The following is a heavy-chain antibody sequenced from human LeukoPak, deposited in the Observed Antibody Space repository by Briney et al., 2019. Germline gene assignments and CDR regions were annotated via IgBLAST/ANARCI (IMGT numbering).Heavy chain of an antibody. J-gene: IGHJ3*02. V-gene: IGHV3-15*01. CDR2: VKSIADDGTT. CDR3: ATEGGSGSYYGDNAFDM. CDR1: GFSFTNTW. Sequence: GGSLRLSCEASGFSFTNTWMSWVRQAPGKGLEWVGRVKSIADDGTTDYAAPVQCRFTISRDDSKNTLSLQMNSLKTEDTAVYYCATEGGSGSYYGDNAFDMWGQGTMVTVSS. D-gene: IGHD3-10*01.